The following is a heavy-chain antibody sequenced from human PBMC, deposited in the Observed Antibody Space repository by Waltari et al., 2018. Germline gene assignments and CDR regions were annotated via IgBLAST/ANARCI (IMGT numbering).Heavy chain of an antibody. D-gene: IGHD3-22*01. CDR2: INTSGGST. CDR3: ARGGSRELLLHNFDY. J-gene: IGHJ4*02. V-gene: IGHV1-46*01. CDR1: GYTFTSYY. Sequence: QVQLVQSGAEVKKPGASVKVSCKASGYTFTSYYMHWVRQAPGQGLEWMGIINTSGGSTSDAQKFLGRVIMTRDTSTSTVYMELSSLRSDDTAVYYCARGGSRELLLHNFDYWGQGTLVTVSS.